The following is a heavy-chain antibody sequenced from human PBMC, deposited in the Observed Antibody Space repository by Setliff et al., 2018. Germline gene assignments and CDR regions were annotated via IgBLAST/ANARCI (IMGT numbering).Heavy chain of an antibody. CDR2: SRYAENYQ. Sequence: LRLSCAASGFTISYYAIHWVRQAPGKGLEWVAVSRYAENYQYYADSVKGRFTISRDNSENTLYLQMNSLRPDDTAVYHCAKVITAIGYPPFDSWGQGVLVTVSS. CDR1: GFTISYYA. D-gene: IGHD6-13*01. CDR3: AKVITAIGYPPFDS. V-gene: IGHV3-30-3*01. J-gene: IGHJ4*02.